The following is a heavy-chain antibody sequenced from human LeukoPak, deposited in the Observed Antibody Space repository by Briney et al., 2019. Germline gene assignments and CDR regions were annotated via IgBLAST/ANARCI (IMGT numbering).Heavy chain of an antibody. D-gene: IGHD3-10*01. Sequence: PSETLSLTCTVSGGSISSYYWSWIRQPPGKGLEWIGYIYYSGSTNYNPSLKSRVTISVDTSKNQFSLKLSSVTAADTAVYYCARGWGYYGSGSYYLDYWGQGTLVTVSS. V-gene: IGHV4-59*01. CDR3: ARGWGYYGSGSYYLDY. J-gene: IGHJ4*02. CDR1: GGSISSYY. CDR2: IYYSGST.